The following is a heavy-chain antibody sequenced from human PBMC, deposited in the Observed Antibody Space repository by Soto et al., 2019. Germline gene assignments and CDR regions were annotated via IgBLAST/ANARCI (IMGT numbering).Heavy chain of an antibody. Sequence: SETLSLTCAVSGGSISSGGYSWSWIRQPPGKGLEWIGYIYHSGSTYYNLSLKSRVTISVDTSKNQFSLKLSSVTAADTAVYYCARNGGSANWFDPWGQGTLVTVSS. D-gene: IGHD1-1*01. J-gene: IGHJ5*02. CDR1: GGSISSGGYS. CDR2: IYHSGST. V-gene: IGHV4-30-2*02. CDR3: ARNGGSANWFDP.